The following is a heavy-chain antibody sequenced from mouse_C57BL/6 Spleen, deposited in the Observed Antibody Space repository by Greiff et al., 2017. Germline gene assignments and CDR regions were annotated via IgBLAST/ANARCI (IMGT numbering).Heavy chain of an antibody. V-gene: IGHV7-3*01. CDR2: IRNKANGYTT. J-gene: IGHJ3*01. D-gene: IGHD2-4*01. CDR1: GFTFTDYY. CDR3: ARSSKNDYAPLFAY. Sequence: EVQRVESGGGLVQPGGSLSLSCAASGFTFTDYYMSWVRQPPGKALEWLGFIRNKANGYTTEYSASVKGRFTISRDNSQSILYLQMNALRAEDSATYDCARSSKNDYAPLFAYWGQGTLVTVSA.